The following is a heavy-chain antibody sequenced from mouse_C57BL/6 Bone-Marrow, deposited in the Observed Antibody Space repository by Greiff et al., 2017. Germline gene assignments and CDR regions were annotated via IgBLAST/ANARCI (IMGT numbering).Heavy chain of an antibody. D-gene: IGHD1-1*01. CDR3: ARATTVVATSDY. Sequence: EVQLQQSGPELVKPGASVKISCKASGYSFTGYYMNWVKQSPEKSLEWIGEINPSTGGTTYNQKFKAKATLTVDKSSSTAYMQLKSLTSEDSAVYYCARATTVVATSDYWGQGTTLTGSS. CDR2: INPSTGGT. V-gene: IGHV1-42*01. CDR1: GYSFTGYY. J-gene: IGHJ2*01.